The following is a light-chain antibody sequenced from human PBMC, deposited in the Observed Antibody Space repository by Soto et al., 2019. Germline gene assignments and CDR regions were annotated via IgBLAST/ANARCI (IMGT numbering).Light chain of an antibody. CDR1: QSVTSNN. Sequence: EIVLTQSPDTLSLSPGERATLFCRASQSVTSNNLAWYQQKPGQPPKLLIYWASTRESGVPDRFSGGGSGTDFTLTISSLQAEDVAVYYCHQYHSTPRTFGQGTKVEIK. V-gene: IGKV4-1*01. CDR3: HQYHSTPRT. J-gene: IGKJ1*01. CDR2: WAS.